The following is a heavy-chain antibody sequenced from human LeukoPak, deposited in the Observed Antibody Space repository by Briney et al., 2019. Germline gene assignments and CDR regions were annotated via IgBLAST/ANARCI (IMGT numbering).Heavy chain of an antibody. CDR2: ISYDGSNK. D-gene: IGHD1-26*01. J-gene: IGHJ4*02. Sequence: GGSLRLSCAASGFTFSSYAMHWVRQAPGKGLEWVAVISYDGSNKYYADSVKGRFTISRDNSKNTLYLQMNSLRAEDTAVYYRARDIGGTYFDYWGQGTLVTVSS. V-gene: IGHV3-30-3*01. CDR1: GFTFSSYA. CDR3: ARDIGGTYFDY.